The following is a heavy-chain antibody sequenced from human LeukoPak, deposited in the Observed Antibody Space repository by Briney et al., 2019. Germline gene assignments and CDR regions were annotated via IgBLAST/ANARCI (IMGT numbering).Heavy chain of an antibody. J-gene: IGHJ6*03. V-gene: IGHV4-38-2*01. Sequence: GSLRLSCAVSGYSISSGYYWGWIRQPPGKGLEWIGSIYHSGSTYYNPSLKSRVTISVDTSKNQFSLKLSSVTAADTAVYYCASLTYYDFWSGSYYMDVWGKGTTVTVSS. CDR3: ASLTYYDFWSGSYYMDV. CDR2: IYHSGST. D-gene: IGHD3-3*01. CDR1: GYSISSGYY.